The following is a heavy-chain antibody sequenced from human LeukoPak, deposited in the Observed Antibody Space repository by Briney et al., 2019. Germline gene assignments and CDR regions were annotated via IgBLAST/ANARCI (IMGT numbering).Heavy chain of an antibody. J-gene: IGHJ4*02. CDR3: ARGTYGSGEFDY. CDR1: GFTFSTYT. Sequence: GGSLRLSCAASGFTFSTYTMNWVRQAPGKGLEWVSTISSSSDYIYYADSVKGRFTISRDNAKNSLYLQMNSLRAGDTAVYYCARGTYGSGEFDYWGQGTLVTVSS. CDR2: ISSSSDYI. V-gene: IGHV3-21*01. D-gene: IGHD3-10*01.